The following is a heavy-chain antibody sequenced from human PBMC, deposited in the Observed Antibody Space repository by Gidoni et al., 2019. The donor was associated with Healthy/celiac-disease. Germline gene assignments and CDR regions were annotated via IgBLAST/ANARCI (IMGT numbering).Heavy chain of an antibody. J-gene: IGHJ4*02. CDR3: ARDIDPRTSHCFGY. V-gene: IGHV3-21*01. D-gene: IGHD2-2*01. CDR2: ISSSSSYI. CDR1: GFTFSSYS. Sequence: EVQLVESGGGLVKPGGSLRLSCAASGFTFSSYSMNWVRQAPGKGLEWVSSISSSSSYIYYADSVKGRFTISRDNAKNSLYLQMNSLRAEDTAVYYCARDIDPRTSHCFGYWGQGTLVTVSS.